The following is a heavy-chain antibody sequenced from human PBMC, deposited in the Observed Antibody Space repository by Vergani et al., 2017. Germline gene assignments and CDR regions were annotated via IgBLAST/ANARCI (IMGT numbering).Heavy chain of an antibody. J-gene: IGHJ2*01. D-gene: IGHD5-12*01. V-gene: IGHV3-23*01. CDR2: ISGSGGST. CDR1: GFTFSSYA. Sequence: EVQLLESGGGLVQPGGSLRLSCAASGFTFSSYAMSWVRQAPGKGLEWVSAISGSGGSTYYADSVKGRFTISRDKSKNTLYLQMNSLRAEDTAVYYCAKHVDNGYDFWYFDLWGRGTLVTVSS. CDR3: AKHVDNGYDFWYFDL.